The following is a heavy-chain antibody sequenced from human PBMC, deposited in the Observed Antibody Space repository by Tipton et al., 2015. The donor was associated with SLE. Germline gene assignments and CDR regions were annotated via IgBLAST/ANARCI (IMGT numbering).Heavy chain of an antibody. J-gene: IGHJ6*02. Sequence: TLSLTCTVSGDSISRHYWTWIRQPPGRGLEWIGCVYDSGRTNYNPSHKSRVTISLDTSKNQFSLKVRSLTAADTAVYYCARAPEGDLLGGMDVWGQGTPVTVSS. D-gene: IGHD3-16*01. CDR2: VYDSGRT. CDR1: GDSISRHY. CDR3: ARAPEGDLLGGMDV. V-gene: IGHV4-59*11.